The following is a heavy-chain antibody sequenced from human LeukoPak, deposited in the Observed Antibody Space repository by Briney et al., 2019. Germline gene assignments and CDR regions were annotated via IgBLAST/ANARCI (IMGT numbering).Heavy chain of an antibody. D-gene: IGHD2-15*01. J-gene: IGHJ5*02. CDR3: ARAPEASGKKGVVVVAATCPWFDP. CDR2: LTDSGNNI. CDR1: GFTFSDYN. V-gene: IGHV3-11*04. Sequence: GGSLRLSCAASGFTFSDYNMNWVRQAPGTGLEWVSYLTDSGNNIHYADSVKGRFTISRDNAKNSLYLQMNSLRAEDTAVYYCARAPEASGKKGVVVVAATCPWFDPWGQGTLVTVSS.